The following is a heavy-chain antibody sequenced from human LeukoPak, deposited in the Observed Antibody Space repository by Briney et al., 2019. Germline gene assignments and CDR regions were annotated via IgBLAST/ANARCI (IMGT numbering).Heavy chain of an antibody. Sequence: GASVKVSCKSSGYTFTAYAVHWVRQAPGQGLEWMGWITPSDGANYAQKFQGRVTVTRDTSMSTAYMDLNRLTSDDTAVYFCARDRYGDGFAHFDYWGQGTLVTVSS. CDR2: ITPSDGA. CDR3: ARDRYGDGFAHFDY. J-gene: IGHJ4*02. V-gene: IGHV1-2*02. D-gene: IGHD5-24*01. CDR1: GYTFTAYA.